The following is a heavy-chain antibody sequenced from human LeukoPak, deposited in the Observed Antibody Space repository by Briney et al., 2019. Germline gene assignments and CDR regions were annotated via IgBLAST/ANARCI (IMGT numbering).Heavy chain of an antibody. CDR3: AKRILTGYPNYGMDV. CDR1: GFTFNSYA. Sequence: PAGSLRLSCAASGFTFNSYAMNWVRQAPAQGLECVSAISVSGSKTYYADSVKGRFTIYRDNPKNTLYLQMNSLRAEDTAVYYCAKRILTGYPNYGMDVWGKGTTVTVSS. V-gene: IGHV3-23*01. J-gene: IGHJ6*04. CDR2: ISVSGSKT. D-gene: IGHD3-9*01.